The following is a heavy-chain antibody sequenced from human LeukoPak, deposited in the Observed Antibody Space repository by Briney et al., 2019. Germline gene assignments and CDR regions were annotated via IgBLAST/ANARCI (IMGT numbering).Heavy chain of an antibody. J-gene: IGHJ3*01. CDR1: GYSFTHYW. CDR3: TTKTGDFGNSFDL. Sequence: GESLKISCKGSGYSFTHYWIGWVRQMPGKGLEWMGIIYPDDSDTTYSPSFQGHITISADKSLTTAYLQWTSLKASDTAMYYCTTKTGDFGNSFDLWGQGTMVTVSS. V-gene: IGHV5-51*01. D-gene: IGHD7-27*01. CDR2: IYPDDSDT.